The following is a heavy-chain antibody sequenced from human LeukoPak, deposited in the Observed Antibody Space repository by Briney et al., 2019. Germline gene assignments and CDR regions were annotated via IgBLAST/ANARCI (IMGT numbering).Heavy chain of an antibody. D-gene: IGHD3-10*01. J-gene: IGHJ4*02. CDR1: GFSFSKYW. CDR3: AKVGTGNQYGSGDFDY. Sequence: GGSLRLSCAASGFSFSKYWMHWIRQAPGKGLEWVSAISSSSSYIYNADSVKGRFIISRGDAKNLLHLEMNSLRVEDTAVYYCAKVGTGNQYGSGDFDYWGQGTLVTASS. CDR2: ISSSSSYI. V-gene: IGHV3-21*01.